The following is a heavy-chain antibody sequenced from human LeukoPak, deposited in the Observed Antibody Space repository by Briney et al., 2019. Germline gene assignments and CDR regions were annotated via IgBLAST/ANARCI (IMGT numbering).Heavy chain of an antibody. V-gene: IGHV6-1*01. CDR1: GDSVSSNSAA. CDR2: TNYRSKWSN. D-gene: IGHD2-2*01. Sequence: SQTPSLTCAISGDSVSSNSAAWSWIRQSPSRGLEWLGRTNYRSKWSNDYAVFVKSRITINPDTSKNQFSLQLNSVTPEDTAVYYCARSSSSTTRLFDYWGQGTLVTVSS. CDR3: ARSSSSTTRLFDY. J-gene: IGHJ4*02.